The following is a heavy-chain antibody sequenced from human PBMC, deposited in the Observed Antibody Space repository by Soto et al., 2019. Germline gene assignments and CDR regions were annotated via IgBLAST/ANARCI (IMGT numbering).Heavy chain of an antibody. Sequence: QITLKESGPTVVRPTQTLTLTCTFSGFSLTNIGVGVGWIRQPPGKAPEWLALIYWDDDDFYSPSLKSRLTITKDTSKDQVYLTMSNMDPVDTATYYCVHRLVAHCRGECPLSDYWGQGTLVTVSS. V-gene: IGHV2-5*02. D-gene: IGHD2-21*01. CDR3: VHRLVAHCRGECPLSDY. CDR1: GFSLTNIGVG. CDR2: IYWDDDD. J-gene: IGHJ4*02.